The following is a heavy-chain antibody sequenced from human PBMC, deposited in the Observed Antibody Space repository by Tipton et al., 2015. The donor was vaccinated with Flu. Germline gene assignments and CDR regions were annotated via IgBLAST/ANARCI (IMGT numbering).Heavy chain of an antibody. CDR1: GGSIRNYY. CDR2: ISHSGST. Sequence: TLSLTCTVSGGSIRNYYWSWLRQPAGKRLEWIGRISHSGSTNYNVSLNGRVIMSVDPSKGQLSLRLSSATAADTAKYYCARDLRGYSGYTGGDAFDVWGQGTVVTVSS. CDR3: ARDLRGYSGYTGGDAFDV. D-gene: IGHD5-12*01. V-gene: IGHV4-4*07. J-gene: IGHJ3*01.